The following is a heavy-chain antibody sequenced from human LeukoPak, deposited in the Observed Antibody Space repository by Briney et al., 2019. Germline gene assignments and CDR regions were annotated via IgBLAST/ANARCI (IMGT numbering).Heavy chain of an antibody. Sequence: GGSLRLSCAASGFTFSSYGMHWVRQAPGKGLEWVAVISCDGSNKYYADSVKGRFTISRDNSKNTLYLQMNSLRAEDTAVYYCARVHDSYYGMDVWGQGTTVTVSS. D-gene: IGHD3-3*01. V-gene: IGHV3-30*03. CDR3: ARVHDSYYGMDV. CDR1: GFTFSSYG. J-gene: IGHJ6*02. CDR2: ISCDGSNK.